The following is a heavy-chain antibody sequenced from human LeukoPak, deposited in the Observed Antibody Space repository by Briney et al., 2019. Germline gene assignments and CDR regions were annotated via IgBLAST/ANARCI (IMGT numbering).Heavy chain of an antibody. V-gene: IGHV4-59*08. CDR2: IYYSGST. J-gene: IGHJ5*02. CDR1: GGSISSYY. CDR3: ARRSGYYYDSSGYMFDP. Sequence: SETLSLTCTVSGGSISSYYWSWIRQPPGKGLECIGYIYYSGSTNYNPSLKSRVTMSVDTSKNQFSLKLSSVTAADTAVYFCARRSGYYYDSSGYMFDPWGQGTLVTVSS. D-gene: IGHD3-22*01.